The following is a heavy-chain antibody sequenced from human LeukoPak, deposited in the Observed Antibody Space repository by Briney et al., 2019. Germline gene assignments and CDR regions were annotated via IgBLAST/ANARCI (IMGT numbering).Heavy chain of an antibody. J-gene: IGHJ4*02. CDR3: ARDSLPGYYYDSSGADY. CDR2: ISSSGSTI. CDR1: GFTFSDYY. D-gene: IGHD3-22*01. Sequence: PGGSLGLSCAASGFTFSDYYMSWIRQAPGKGLEWVSYISSSGSTIYYADSVKGRFTISRDNAKNSLYLQMNSLRAEDTAVYYCARDSLPGYYYDSSGADYWGQGTLVTVSS. V-gene: IGHV3-11*01.